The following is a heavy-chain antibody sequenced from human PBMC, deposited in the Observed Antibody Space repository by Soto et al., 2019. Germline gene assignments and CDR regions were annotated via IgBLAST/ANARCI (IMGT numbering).Heavy chain of an antibody. CDR3: ANYPTTVTSDY. D-gene: IGHD4-17*01. CDR2: IYYSGST. Sequence: QVQLQESGPGLVKPSETLSLTCTVSGGSVSSGSYYWSWIRQPPGKGLEWIGYIYYSGSTNYNPSLKSRVTICVDTSKNQFSLKLSSVTAADTAVYYCANYPTTVTSDYWGLGTLVTVSS. J-gene: IGHJ4*02. V-gene: IGHV4-61*01. CDR1: GGSVSSGSYY.